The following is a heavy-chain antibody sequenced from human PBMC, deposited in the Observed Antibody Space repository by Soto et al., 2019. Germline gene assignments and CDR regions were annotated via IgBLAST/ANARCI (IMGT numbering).Heavy chain of an antibody. CDR1: GGTFSSYT. J-gene: IGHJ5*02. CDR2: IIPILGIA. Sequence: ASVKVSCKASGGTFSSYTISWVRQAPGQGLEWMGRIIPILGIANYAQKFQGRVTITADKSTSTAYMELSSLRSEDTAVYYCARDAPLSSSCWDPWGQGTLVTAPQ. D-gene: IGHD6-13*01. CDR3: ARDAPLSSSCWDP. V-gene: IGHV1-69*04.